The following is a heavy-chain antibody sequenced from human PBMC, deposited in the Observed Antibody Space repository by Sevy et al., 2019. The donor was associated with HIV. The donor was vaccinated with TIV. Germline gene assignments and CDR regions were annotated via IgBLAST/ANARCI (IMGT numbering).Heavy chain of an antibody. CDR1: RFTFSDYA. V-gene: IGHV3-23*01. Sequence: GGSLRLSCAASRFTFSDYAMSWVRQAPGKGLECVSSISSSDNSIYYADSVKGPFTISSDNSKNTLYLQMNSLTDEDTDMYYCAKGGILTVHGYWGQGALVTVSS. D-gene: IGHD3-9*01. J-gene: IGHJ4*02. CDR2: ISSSDNSI. CDR3: AKGGILTVHGY.